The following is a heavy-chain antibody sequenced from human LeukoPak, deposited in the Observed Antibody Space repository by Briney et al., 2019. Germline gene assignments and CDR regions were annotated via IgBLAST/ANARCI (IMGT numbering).Heavy chain of an antibody. CDR3: ARDVNLLFFDV. CDR1: GFTFSSYW. Sequence: GGSLRLSCAASGFTFSSYWMHWVRQAPGKGLMWVSRISHDGTDTSYADSVRGRFTISRDNAKNTLYLQMNSLRADDTAVYYCARDVNLLFFDVWGRGTLVTVSS. V-gene: IGHV3-74*01. J-gene: IGHJ2*01. D-gene: IGHD2/OR15-2a*01. CDR2: ISHDGTDT.